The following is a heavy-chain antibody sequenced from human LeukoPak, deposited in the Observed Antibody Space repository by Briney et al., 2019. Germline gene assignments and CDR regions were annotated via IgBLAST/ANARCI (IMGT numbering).Heavy chain of an antibody. Sequence: PSETLSLTCTVSGGSISSSSYYWGWIRQPPGKGLEWIGSIYYSGSTYYNPSLKSRVTISVDTSKNQFSLKLSSVTAADTAVYYCARGGARNNYYGSGSSHEPFDIWGQGTRVTVSS. J-gene: IGHJ3*02. CDR3: ARGGARNNYYGSGSSHEPFDI. CDR1: GGSISSSSYY. D-gene: IGHD3-10*01. CDR2: IYYSGST. V-gene: IGHV4-39*01.